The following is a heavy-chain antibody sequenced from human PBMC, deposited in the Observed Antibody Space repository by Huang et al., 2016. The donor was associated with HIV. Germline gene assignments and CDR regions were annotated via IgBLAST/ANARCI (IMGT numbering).Heavy chain of an antibody. J-gene: IGHJ4*02. CDR2: ISGGGTTI. Sequence: QVQLVESGGGLVKPGGSLRLSCAASGFTFSEYYMHWIRPAAGKGLEWGSDISGGGTTIYHADSVKGRFTISRDNARNSLYLQMNSLRAEDTAVYYCARGNYGHDHWGQGTLVTVSS. CDR1: GFTFSEYY. V-gene: IGHV3-11*01. D-gene: IGHD3-10*01. CDR3: ARGNYGHDH.